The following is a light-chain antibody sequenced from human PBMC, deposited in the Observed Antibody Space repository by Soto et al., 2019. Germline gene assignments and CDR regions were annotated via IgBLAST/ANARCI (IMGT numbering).Light chain of an antibody. CDR2: GAS. CDR1: QSVLYSSNNENY. Sequence: DIVMTQSPDSLTVSLGERATINCKSRQSVLYSSNNENYLAWYQQKPGQPPKLLIYGASTRESGVPDRSSGSGSGADFTLTISSLQAEDVAVYYCQQYYKTPWTFGQGTKVEIK. J-gene: IGKJ1*01. CDR3: QQYYKTPWT. V-gene: IGKV4-1*01.